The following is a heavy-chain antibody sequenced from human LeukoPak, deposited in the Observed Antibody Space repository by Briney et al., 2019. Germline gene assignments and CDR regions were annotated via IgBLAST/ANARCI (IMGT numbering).Heavy chain of an antibody. V-gene: IGHV1-2*02. D-gene: IGHD4-17*01. CDR3: ARERRRPYGDNFDY. CDR2: INPNSGGT. CDR1: GYTFTGYY. J-gene: IGHJ4*02. Sequence: ASVTVSCRASGYTFTGYYMHWVRQAPGQGLEWMGWINPNSGGTNYAQKFQGRVTMTRDTSISTAYMELSRLRSDDTAVYYCARERRRPYGDNFDYWGQGTLVTVSS.